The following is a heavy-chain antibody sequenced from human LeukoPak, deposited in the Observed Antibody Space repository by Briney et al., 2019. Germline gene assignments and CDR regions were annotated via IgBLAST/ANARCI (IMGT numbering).Heavy chain of an antibody. CDR2: ISGSGGST. Sequence: PGGSLRLSCAASGFTFSSYGMSWVRQAPGKGLEWVSAISGSGGSTYYADSVKGRFTISRDNSKNTLYLQMNSLRAEDTAVYYCAKGYYYGSGIRYAFDIWGQGTMVTVSS. CDR1: GFTFSSYG. CDR3: AKGYYYGSGIRYAFDI. V-gene: IGHV3-23*01. D-gene: IGHD3-10*01. J-gene: IGHJ3*02.